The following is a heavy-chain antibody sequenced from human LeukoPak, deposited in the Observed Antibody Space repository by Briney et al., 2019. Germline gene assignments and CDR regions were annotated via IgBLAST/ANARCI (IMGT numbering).Heavy chain of an antibody. V-gene: IGHV3-21*01. D-gene: IGHD1-26*01. Sequence: ETLSLTCTVSGGSISSSSYYWGWIRQPPGKGLEWVSSISSSSSYIYYADSVKGRFTISRDNAKSSLYLQMNSLRAEDTAVYYCARDPRGGYPTADAFDIWGQGTMVTVSS. CDR1: GGSISSSS. J-gene: IGHJ3*02. CDR2: ISSSSSYI. CDR3: ARDPRGGYPTADAFDI.